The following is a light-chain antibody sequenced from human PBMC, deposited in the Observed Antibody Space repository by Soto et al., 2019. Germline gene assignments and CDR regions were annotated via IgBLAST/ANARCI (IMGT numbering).Light chain of an antibody. J-gene: IGKJ4*01. Sequence: EIVRTQSPATLSVSPGERATLSCRASQSVYSNLAWYQQKPGQAPGLLIYAASTRATGIPARFSGSGSGTEFTLTISSLQSEDFAVYYCQQYNSWPLTFGGGTKVEIK. V-gene: IGKV3-15*01. CDR3: QQYNSWPLT. CDR1: QSVYSN. CDR2: AAS.